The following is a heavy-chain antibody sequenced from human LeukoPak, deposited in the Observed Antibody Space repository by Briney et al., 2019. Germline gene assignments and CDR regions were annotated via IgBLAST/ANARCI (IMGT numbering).Heavy chain of an antibody. CDR1: GFTFSSYW. Sequence: GGSLRLSCAASGFTFSSYWMHWVRQAPGKGRVWVSRINSDGSSTSYADSVKGRFTISRDNAKNTLYLQMNSLRAEDTAVYYCARSLRGSGSYPPYWGQGTLVTVSS. CDR2: INSDGSST. V-gene: IGHV3-74*01. D-gene: IGHD1-26*01. CDR3: ARSLRGSGSYPPY. J-gene: IGHJ4*02.